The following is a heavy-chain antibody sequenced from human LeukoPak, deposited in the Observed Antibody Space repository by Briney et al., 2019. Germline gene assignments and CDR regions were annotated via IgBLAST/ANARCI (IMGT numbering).Heavy chain of an antibody. Sequence: SETLSLTCTVSGGSISSYYWSWIRQPPGKGLEWIGYIYYSGSTNYNPSLKSRATISVDTSKNQFSLKLSSVTAADTAVYYCARHAPMGSGWPWFDPWGQGTLVTVSS. D-gene: IGHD6-19*01. CDR2: IYYSGST. V-gene: IGHV4-59*08. CDR3: ARHAPMGSGWPWFDP. CDR1: GGSISSYY. J-gene: IGHJ5*02.